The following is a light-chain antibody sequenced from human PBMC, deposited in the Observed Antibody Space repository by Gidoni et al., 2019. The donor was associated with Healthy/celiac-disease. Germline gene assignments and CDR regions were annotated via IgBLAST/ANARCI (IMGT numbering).Light chain of an antibody. CDR2: LNSDGSH. CDR1: SGHSSYA. CDR3: QTWGTGIRV. Sequence: LLLTHSPPPSASPPAPVKLTCTLSSGHSSYAIAWHQQQPEKGPRYLMKLNSDGSHSKGDGIPDRFSGSSSGAERYLTISSLQSEDEADYYCQTWGTGIRVFGGGTKLTVL. V-gene: IGLV4-69*01. J-gene: IGLJ3*02.